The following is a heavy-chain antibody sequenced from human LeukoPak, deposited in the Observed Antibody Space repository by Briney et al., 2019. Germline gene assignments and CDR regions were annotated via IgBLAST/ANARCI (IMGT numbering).Heavy chain of an antibody. Sequence: GGSLRLSCAASGFPFSDYYMSWIRQAPGKGLEWVSYISSPGTTTLYADSVKGRFTISRDNAKNSLHLQMNTVRAGDTAVYYCATGKVGPYYYYMDVWGKGTTVTVSS. V-gene: IGHV3-11*04. CDR1: GFPFSDYY. J-gene: IGHJ6*03. CDR2: ISSPGTTT. D-gene: IGHD1-26*01. CDR3: ATGKVGPYYYYMDV.